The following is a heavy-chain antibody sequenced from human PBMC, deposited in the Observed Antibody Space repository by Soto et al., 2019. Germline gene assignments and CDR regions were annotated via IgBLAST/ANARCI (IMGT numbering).Heavy chain of an antibody. Sequence: SETLSLTCTVSGGSISSGGYYWSWIRQHPGKGLAWIGYIYYIRSTYYNPSLKSRVTISVDTSKNQFSLKLSSVTAADTAVYYCASGSGSYYSWFDPWGQGTLVTVSS. J-gene: IGHJ5*02. CDR2: IYYIRST. D-gene: IGHD3-10*01. V-gene: IGHV4-31*03. CDR1: GGSISSGGYY. CDR3: ASGSGSYYSWFDP.